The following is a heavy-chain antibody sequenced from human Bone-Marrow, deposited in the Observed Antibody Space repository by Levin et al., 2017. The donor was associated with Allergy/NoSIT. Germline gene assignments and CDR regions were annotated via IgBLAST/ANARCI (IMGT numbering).Heavy chain of an antibody. CDR1: GYTFTSYA. D-gene: IGHD2-15*01. J-gene: IGHJ6*02. Sequence: AASVKVSCKASGYTFTSYAMHWVRQAPGQRLEWMGWINAGNGNTKYSQKFQGRVTITRDTSASTAYMELSSLRSEDTAVYYCARNSCSGGSCYSYYYYGMDVWGQGTTVTVSS. CDR2: INAGNGNT. CDR3: ARNSCSGGSCYSYYYYGMDV. V-gene: IGHV1-3*01.